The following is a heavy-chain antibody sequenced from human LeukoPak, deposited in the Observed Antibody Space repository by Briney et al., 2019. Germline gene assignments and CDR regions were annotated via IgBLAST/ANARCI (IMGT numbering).Heavy chain of an antibody. CDR3: AKDRGAAAGTAPDY. D-gene: IGHD6-13*01. V-gene: IGHV3-53*01. CDR2: IYIDGDT. CDR1: GFSVNSNY. Sequence: GGSLRLSCAASGFSVNSNYMNWVRQAPGKGLEWVSVIYIDGDTSYADSVKGRFTISRDNSKNTLYLQMNSLRAEDTAVYYCAKDRGAAAGTAPDYWGQGTLVTVSS. J-gene: IGHJ4*02.